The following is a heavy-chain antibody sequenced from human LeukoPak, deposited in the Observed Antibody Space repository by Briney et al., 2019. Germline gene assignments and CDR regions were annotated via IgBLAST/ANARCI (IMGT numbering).Heavy chain of an antibody. D-gene: IGHD6-13*01. CDR2: INPNSGGT. CDR3: ARDPRYSSSWYYYYYYMDV. Sequence: SVKVSCKASGFTFTSSTMQWVRQAPGQGLEWMGWINPNSGGTNYAQKFQGRVTMTRDTSISTAYMELSRLRSDDTAVYYCARDPRYSSSWYYYYYYMDVWGKGTTVTVSS. J-gene: IGHJ6*03. CDR1: GFTFTSST. V-gene: IGHV1-2*02.